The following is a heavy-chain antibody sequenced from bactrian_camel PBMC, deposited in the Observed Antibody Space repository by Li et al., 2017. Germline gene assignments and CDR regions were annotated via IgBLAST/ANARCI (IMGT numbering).Heavy chain of an antibody. CDR1: GFSLSAYW. D-gene: IGHD7*01. CDR2: ISGGGGLT. J-gene: IGHJ4*01. CDR3: TKDSTDGGWASTY. Sequence: VQLVESGGGLVQPGAPLTVSCAASGFSLSAYWMYWVRQTPGRGLEWVASISGGGGLTYYEDAVKGRFDISRDNAKNTLYLRLNSLRTEDTAMYYCTKDSTDGGWASTYWGQGTQVTVS. V-gene: IGHV3S1*01.